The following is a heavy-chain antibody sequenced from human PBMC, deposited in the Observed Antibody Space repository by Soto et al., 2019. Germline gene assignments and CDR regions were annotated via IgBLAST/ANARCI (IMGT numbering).Heavy chain of an antibody. D-gene: IGHD1-1*01. Sequence: SSYAISWIRQSPSRGLEWLGRTYYRSKWYNDYAVSVKSRITINPDTSKNQFSLQLNSVTPEDTAVYYCARKEPNDAFDIWGQGTMVTVSS. V-gene: IGHV6-1*01. CDR2: TYYRSKWYN. CDR1: SSYA. CDR3: ARKEPNDAFDI. J-gene: IGHJ3*02.